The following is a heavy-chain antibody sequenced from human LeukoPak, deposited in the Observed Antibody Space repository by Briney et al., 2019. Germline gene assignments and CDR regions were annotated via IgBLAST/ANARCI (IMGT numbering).Heavy chain of an antibody. CDR2: IIPILGIA. J-gene: IGHJ5*02. CDR3: ASDLTQDGLLWSGALQRVAWFDP. D-gene: IGHD3-10*01. CDR1: GGTFSSYA. Sequence: ASVKVSCKASGGTFSSYAISWVRQAPGQGLEWMGRIIPILGIANYAQKFQGRVTITADKSTSTAYMELSSLRSEDTAVYYCASDLTQDGLLWSGALQRVAWFDPWGQGTLVTVSS. V-gene: IGHV1-69*04.